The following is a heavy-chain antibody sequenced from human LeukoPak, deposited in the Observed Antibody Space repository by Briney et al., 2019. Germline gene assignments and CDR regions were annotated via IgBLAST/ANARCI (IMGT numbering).Heavy chain of an antibody. Sequence: ASVKVSCKASGYTFTGYYMHWVRQAPGQGLEWMGWINPNSGGTNYAQKFQGRVTMTRDTSISTAYMELSRLRSDDTAVYYCARDDGYSSSWFSHHTPPDYWGQGTLVTVSS. V-gene: IGHV1-2*02. CDR2: INPNSGGT. J-gene: IGHJ4*02. CDR1: GYTFTGYY. D-gene: IGHD6-13*01. CDR3: ARDDGYSSSWFSHHTPPDY.